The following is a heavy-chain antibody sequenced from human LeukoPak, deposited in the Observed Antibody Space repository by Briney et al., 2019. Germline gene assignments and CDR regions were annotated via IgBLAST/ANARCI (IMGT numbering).Heavy chain of an antibody. J-gene: IGHJ4*02. CDR1: GFTFSSYS. CDR3: AKDMGD. CDR2: ISWNSGSI. V-gene: IGHV3-9*01. Sequence: GGSLRLSCAASGFTFSSYSMNWVRQAPGKGLEWVSGISWNSGSIGYADSVKGRFTISRDNAKNSLYLQMNSLRAEDTALYYCAKDMGDWGQGTLVTVSS.